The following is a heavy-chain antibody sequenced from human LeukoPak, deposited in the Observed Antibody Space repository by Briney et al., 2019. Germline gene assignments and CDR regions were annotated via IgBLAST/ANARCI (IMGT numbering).Heavy chain of an antibody. CDR1: GYTFTDYY. CDR2: INPNSGGT. CDR3: AKVVHGTVAFDI. Sequence: GASVKVSCKASGYTFTDYYVHWVRQAPGQGLEWMGWINPNSGGTNYAQKFQGRVTMTRDTSISTAYMDLSRLRSDDTAVYCCAKVVHGTVAFDIWGQGTLVTVSS. D-gene: IGHD2-2*01. J-gene: IGHJ3*02. V-gene: IGHV1-2*02.